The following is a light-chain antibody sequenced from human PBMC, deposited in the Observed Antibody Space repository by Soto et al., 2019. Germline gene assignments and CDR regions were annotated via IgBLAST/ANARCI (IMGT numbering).Light chain of an antibody. Sequence: QALLNQPPSASGTPGQRFTISCSGSISNIGSNYVYWYQQLPGTAPKLLIYSNNQRPSGVPDRFSGSKSGTSASLAISGLRSEDEADYYCAAWDDSLSGFYVFGTGTKVTVL. J-gene: IGLJ1*01. CDR2: SNN. CDR3: AAWDDSLSGFYV. CDR1: ISNIGSNY. V-gene: IGLV1-47*02.